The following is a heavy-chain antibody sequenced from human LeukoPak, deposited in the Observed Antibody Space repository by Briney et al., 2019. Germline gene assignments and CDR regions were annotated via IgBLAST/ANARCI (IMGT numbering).Heavy chain of an antibody. D-gene: IGHD2-2*01. CDR3: ARQGRTTDYGMTS. CDR2: ISGTGGTT. V-gene: IGHV3-23*01. CDR1: GFTFSDSA. J-gene: IGHJ6*02. Sequence: GGSLRLSCAASGFTFSDSAMNWVRQAPGKGLEWVSSISGTGGTTYLADSVKGRFTISRDNSQKTLCLQMNSLRAEDTAVYYCARQGRTTDYGMTSGAKGPRSPSP.